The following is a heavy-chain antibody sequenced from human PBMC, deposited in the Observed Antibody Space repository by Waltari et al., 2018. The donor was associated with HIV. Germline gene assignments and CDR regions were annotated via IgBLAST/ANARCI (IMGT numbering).Heavy chain of an antibody. J-gene: IGHJ3*01. CDR3: AREASGDAGRKFSGFDV. D-gene: IGHD3-10*01. CDR1: GYTFTTFY. V-gene: IGHV1-2*02. Sequence: QVRLMQSGAEVKKPGASVNVSCKASGYTFTTFYIHWVRQAPGQGLEVMGWINPNSGGTNCAQKFQCRVTMTRDKSITTINMELRSLTFGDTAVYFCAREASGDAGRKFSGFDVWGQGTMVTVSS. CDR2: INPNSGGT.